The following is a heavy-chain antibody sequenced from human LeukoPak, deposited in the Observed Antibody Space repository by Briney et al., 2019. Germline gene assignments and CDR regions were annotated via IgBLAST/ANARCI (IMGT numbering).Heavy chain of an antibody. CDR2: IKQDGSEK. CDR3: ARDPYSSSWSYGMDV. Sequence: PVGSLRLSCTASGFTFSNYWMSWVRQTPEKGLECVANIKQDGSEKVYVDSVKGRFTISRDNAQTSLYLHMNSLRAEDTAVYYCARDPYSSSWSYGMDVWGQGTTVTVSS. J-gene: IGHJ6*02. CDR1: GFTFSNYW. D-gene: IGHD6-13*01. V-gene: IGHV3-7*05.